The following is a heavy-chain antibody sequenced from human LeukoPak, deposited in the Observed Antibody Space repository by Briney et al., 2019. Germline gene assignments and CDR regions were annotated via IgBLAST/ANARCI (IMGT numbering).Heavy chain of an antibody. Sequence: GGSLRLSCEASGFTFNTYSMNWARQAPGKWLEWVSSIDSSGGYMFYADSVKGRFIISRDNAKDSLYLQMNSLRVEDTAVYYCLRGDRRDYWGQGTLVTVSS. CDR3: LRGDRRDY. CDR1: GFTFNTYS. CDR2: IDSSGGYM. J-gene: IGHJ4*02. V-gene: IGHV3-21*06.